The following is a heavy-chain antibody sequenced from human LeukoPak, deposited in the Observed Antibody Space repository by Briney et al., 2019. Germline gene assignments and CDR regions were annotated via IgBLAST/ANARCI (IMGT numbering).Heavy chain of an antibody. CDR2: ISYDGSNK. V-gene: IGHV3-30*18. CDR1: GFTFSSYG. D-gene: IGHD3-22*01. CDR3: AKDPTHYRVWDYYETIGLSY. J-gene: IGHJ4*02. Sequence: PGGSLRLSCVTSGFTFSSYGMHWVRQAPGKGLEWVAVISYDGSNKYYADSVKGRFTISRDNSKNTLNLHMNSLRAEDTAVYYCAKDPTHYRVWDYYETIGLSYWGQGTLVTVSS.